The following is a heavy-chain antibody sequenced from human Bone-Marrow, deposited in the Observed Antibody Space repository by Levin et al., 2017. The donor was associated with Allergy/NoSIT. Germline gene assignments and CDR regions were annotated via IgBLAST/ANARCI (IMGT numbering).Heavy chain of an antibody. D-gene: IGHD5-24*01. V-gene: IGHV3-7*01. J-gene: IGHJ2*01. Sequence: GGSLRLSCAVSGVPFNMYWYNWVRQAPGKGLEWVANIKLNGGQTYYVDAVKGRFTLSRADAETSVYLHMTSLRGEDTAVYYCSTISTLMAADLWGRGTLVTVSS. CDR3: STISTLMAADL. CDR1: GVPFNMYW. CDR2: IKLNGGQT.